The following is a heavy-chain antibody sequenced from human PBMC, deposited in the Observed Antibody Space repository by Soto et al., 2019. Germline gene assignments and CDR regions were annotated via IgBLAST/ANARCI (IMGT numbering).Heavy chain of an antibody. D-gene: IGHD4-17*01. V-gene: IGHV4-59*01. CDR3: ARGLRLDYGHPPHFDH. J-gene: IGHJ4*02. Sequence: PSETLSLTCTVSGDSMSSYYWSWVRQSPGKGLEWIGYIYYSGNTNYNPSLKSRVTMSVDSSKSQFSLEVTSVTAADTATYYCARGLRLDYGHPPHFDHWGQGNLVTVSS. CDR1: GDSMSSYY. CDR2: IYYSGNT.